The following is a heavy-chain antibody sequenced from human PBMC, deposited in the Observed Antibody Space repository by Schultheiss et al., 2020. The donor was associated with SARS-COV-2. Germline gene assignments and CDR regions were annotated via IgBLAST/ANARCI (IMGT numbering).Heavy chain of an antibody. Sequence: SQTLSLTCTVSGGSVSSGSYYWSWIRQPPGKGLEWIGYIYYSGSTNYNPSLKSRVTISVDKSKNQFSLKLSSVTAADTAVYYCARDGVWTGGNWFDPWGQGTLVTVSS. CDR2: IYYSGST. D-gene: IGHD2-8*01. CDR3: ARDGVWTGGNWFDP. J-gene: IGHJ5*02. CDR1: GGSVSSGSYY. V-gene: IGHV4-61*01.